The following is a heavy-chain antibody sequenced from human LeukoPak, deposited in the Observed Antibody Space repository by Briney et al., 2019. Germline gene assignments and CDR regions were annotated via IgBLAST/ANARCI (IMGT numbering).Heavy chain of an antibody. CDR1: GFTFSNAW. Sequence: GGSLRLSCAASGFTFSNAWMSWVRQAPGKGLEWVGRIKSKTDGGTTDYAAPVKGRFTISRDDSKNTLYLQMNSLKTEDTAVYYCLLLGDYGYYYGMDVWGQGTTVTVSS. D-gene: IGHD4-17*01. J-gene: IGHJ6*02. CDR2: IKSKTDGGTT. CDR3: LLLGDYGYYYGMDV. V-gene: IGHV3-15*01.